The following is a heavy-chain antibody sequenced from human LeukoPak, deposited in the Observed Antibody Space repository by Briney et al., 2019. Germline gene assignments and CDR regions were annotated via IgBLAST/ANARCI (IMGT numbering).Heavy chain of an antibody. CDR3: ARVSSSGWDFDY. Sequence: GGSLRLSCAASGFTYSSYGMHWVRQAPGKGLEWVAVIWYDGSNRYYADSVKGRFTISRDNSKNTLYLQMNSLRAEDTAVYYCARVSSSGWDFDYWGQGTLVTVSS. CDR1: GFTYSSYG. D-gene: IGHD6-19*01. V-gene: IGHV3-33*01. CDR2: IWYDGSNR. J-gene: IGHJ4*02.